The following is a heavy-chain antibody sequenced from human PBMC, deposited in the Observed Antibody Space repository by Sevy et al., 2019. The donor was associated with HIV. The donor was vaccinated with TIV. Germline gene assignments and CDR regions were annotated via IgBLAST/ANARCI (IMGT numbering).Heavy chain of an antibody. D-gene: IGHD3-22*01. V-gene: IGHV3-53*01. Sequence: GGSLRLSCAASGFTVSSNYMSWVRQAPGKGLEWVSVIYSGGSTYYADSVKGRFTISRDNSKNTLCLQMNSLRAEDTAVYYCARGHYYDSSGYQTNAFDIWGQGTMVTVSS. CDR3: ARGHYYDSSGYQTNAFDI. CDR2: IYSGGST. CDR1: GFTVSSNY. J-gene: IGHJ3*02.